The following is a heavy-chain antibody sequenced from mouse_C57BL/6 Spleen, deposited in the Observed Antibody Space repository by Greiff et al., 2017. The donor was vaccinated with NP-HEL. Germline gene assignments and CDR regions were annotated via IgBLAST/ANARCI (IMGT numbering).Heavy chain of an antibody. D-gene: IGHD2-5*01. CDR1: GYTFTSYW. V-gene: IGHV1-61*01. Sequence: VQLQQPGAELVRPGSSVKLSCKASGYTFTSYWMDWVKQRPGQGLEWIGNIYPSDSETHYNQKFKDKATLTVDKSSSTAYMQLSSLTSEDSAVYYCARSYYSNWYFDVWGTGTTVTVSS. CDR2: IYPSDSET. CDR3: ARSYYSNWYFDV. J-gene: IGHJ1*03.